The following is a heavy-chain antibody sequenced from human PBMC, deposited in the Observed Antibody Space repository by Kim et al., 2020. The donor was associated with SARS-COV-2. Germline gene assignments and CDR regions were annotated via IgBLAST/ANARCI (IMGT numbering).Heavy chain of an antibody. CDR2: ISYDGSNK. V-gene: IGHV3-33*05. CDR1: GFTFSSYG. D-gene: IGHD3-10*01. J-gene: IGHJ4*02. CDR3: ARWGAMVRGVLFDY. Sequence: GGSLRLSCAASGFTFSSYGMHWVRQAPGKGLEWVAVISYDGSNKYYADSVKGRFTISRDNSKNTLYLQMNSLRAEDTAVYYCARWGAMVRGVLFDYWGQGTLVTVSS.